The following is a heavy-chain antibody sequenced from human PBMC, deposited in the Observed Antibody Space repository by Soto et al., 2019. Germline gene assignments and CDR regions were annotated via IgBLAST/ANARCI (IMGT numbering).Heavy chain of an antibody. CDR1: GFSIRTYG. CDR3: TRGPRPISTGTGAY. D-gene: IGHD3-10*01. Sequence: EVQLLGSGGGLVQPGGSLRLSCAASGFSIRTYGVTWVRQAPGKGLEWVSRIYNDGTYSDYADSVRGRFTISRDNVNDTLYLQMNNLRAEDSGLYYCTRGPRPISTGTGAYWGQGTQVTVSS. V-gene: IGHV3-74*02. J-gene: IGHJ4*02. CDR2: IYNDGTYS.